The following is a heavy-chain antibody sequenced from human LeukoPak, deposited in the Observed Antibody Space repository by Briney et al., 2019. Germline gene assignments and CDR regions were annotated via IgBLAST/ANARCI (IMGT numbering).Heavy chain of an antibody. V-gene: IGHV1-2*02. Sequence: GTSVKVSCKASGYTFTGYYVHWVRQAPGQGLEWMGWINPNTGGTNYAQKFPGRVTMTKDTSTNAAYMEPNKLTSDDTAVYYCGRGNKSFDPWGQGTLVTVSS. CDR1: GYTFTGYY. J-gene: IGHJ5*02. CDR2: INPNTGGT. CDR3: GRGNKSFDP.